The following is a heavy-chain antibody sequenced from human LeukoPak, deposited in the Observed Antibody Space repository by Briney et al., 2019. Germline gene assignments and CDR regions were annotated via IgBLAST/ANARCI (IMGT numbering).Heavy chain of an antibody. CDR2: ISYDGSNK. Sequence: PGGSLRLSCAASGFTFSSYAMHWVRQAPGKGLEWVAVISYDGSNKYYAASVKGRFTISRDNSKNTLYLQMNSLRAEDTAVYYCARDQYYDSSGYSHYYYYGMDVWGQGTTVTVSS. CDR1: GFTFSSYA. D-gene: IGHD3-22*01. CDR3: ARDQYYDSSGYSHYYYYGMDV. J-gene: IGHJ6*02. V-gene: IGHV3-30-3*01.